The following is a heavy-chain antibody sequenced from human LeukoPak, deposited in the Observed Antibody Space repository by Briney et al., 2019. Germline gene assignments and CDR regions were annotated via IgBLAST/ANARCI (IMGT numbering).Heavy chain of an antibody. CDR1: GFTFSGYW. Sequence: GGSLRLSCAAPGFTFSGYWMHWVRQAPGKGLVWLSRISSDGTTTFYADSVKGRFTISRDNAKNTLYLLMNSLRAEDSAVYYCAILESYYYNMDVWGQGTTVTVSS. J-gene: IGHJ6*02. V-gene: IGHV3-74*01. CDR3: AILESYYYNMDV. CDR2: ISSDGTTT.